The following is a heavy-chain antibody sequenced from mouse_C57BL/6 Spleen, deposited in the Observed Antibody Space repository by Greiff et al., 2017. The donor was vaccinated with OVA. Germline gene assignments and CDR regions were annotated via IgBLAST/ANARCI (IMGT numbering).Heavy chain of an antibody. CDR1: GYTFTSYW. CDR2: INPSNGGT. J-gene: IGHJ2*01. V-gene: IGHV1-53*01. CDR3: AREDYYGSSYVDY. D-gene: IGHD1-1*01. Sequence: QVHVKQPGTELVKPGASVKLSCKASGYTFTSYWMHWVKQRPGQGLEWIGNINPSNGGTNYNEKFKSKATLTVDKSSSTAYKQLSSLTSEDSAVYYCAREDYYGSSYVDYWGQGTTLTVSS.